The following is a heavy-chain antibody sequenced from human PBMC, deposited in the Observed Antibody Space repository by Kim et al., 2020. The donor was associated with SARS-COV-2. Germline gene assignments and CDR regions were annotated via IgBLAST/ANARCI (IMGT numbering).Heavy chain of an antibody. CDR2: ISTYNGNT. Sequence: ASVKVSCKAFGSSLTNDGVSWVRRAPGQGLEWMGCISTYNGNTNYAQTFQDRVTLTTDSSTTTVYMELRSLRSDDTAIYYCARERYKSGLDSWSQGTLVT. J-gene: IGHJ5*01. D-gene: IGHD3-22*01. V-gene: IGHV1-18*01. CDR1: GSSLTNDG. CDR3: ARERYKSGLDS.